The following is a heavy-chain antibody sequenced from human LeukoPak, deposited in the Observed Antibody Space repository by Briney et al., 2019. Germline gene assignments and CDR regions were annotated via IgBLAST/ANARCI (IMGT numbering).Heavy chain of an antibody. Sequence: GGSLRLSCAASGFTFSSYSMNWVRQAPGKGLEWISYIWDSSRALYYADSVKGRFTISRDNAKNSLYLQMNNLRDEHTAVYYCARDRDWAFDYWGQGTLVTVSS. D-gene: IGHD2-21*02. V-gene: IGHV3-48*02. CDR3: ARDRDWAFDY. CDR2: IWDSSRAL. CDR1: GFTFSSYS. J-gene: IGHJ4*02.